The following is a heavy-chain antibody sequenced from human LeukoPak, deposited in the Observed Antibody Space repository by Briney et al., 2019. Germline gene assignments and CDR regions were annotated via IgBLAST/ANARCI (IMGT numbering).Heavy chain of an antibody. Sequence: GASVKVSCKASGFTFTSSAVQWVRQARGQRLEWIGWIVVGSGNTNYAQKFQERVTITRDMSTSTAYMELSSLRSEDTAVYYCAAARYFDWLLKPTGSGFDPWGQGTLVTVSS. CDR3: AAARYFDWLLKPTGSGFDP. CDR2: IVVGSGNT. J-gene: IGHJ5*02. D-gene: IGHD3-9*01. V-gene: IGHV1-58*01. CDR1: GFTFTSSA.